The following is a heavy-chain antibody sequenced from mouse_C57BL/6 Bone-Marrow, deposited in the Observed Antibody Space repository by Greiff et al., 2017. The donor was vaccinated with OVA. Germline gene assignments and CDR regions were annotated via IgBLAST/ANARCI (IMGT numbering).Heavy chain of an antibody. CDR1: GFTFSSYG. V-gene: IGHV5-6*02. CDR2: ISSGGSYT. D-gene: IGHD4-1*01. J-gene: IGHJ3*01. CDR3: RRRHWSWFAY. Sequence: EVKLVESGGDLVKPGGSLKLSCAASGFTFSSYGMSWVRQTPDKRLEWVATISSGGSYTYYPDSVKGRFTISRDNAKNTLYLQMSSLKSVDTAMYYCRRRHWSWFAYWGQVSLVTVSA.